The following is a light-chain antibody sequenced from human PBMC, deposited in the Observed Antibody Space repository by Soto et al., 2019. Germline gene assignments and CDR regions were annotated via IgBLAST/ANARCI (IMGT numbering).Light chain of an antibody. Sequence: IVMSQSPDSLAVSLGERATINCKSSQSLLYTSNNKNYLSWFQQKPGQPPKLLIYWASTRESGVPDRFSGSGSGTDFTLTISSLQAEDVAFYYCQQYYTTPLTFGGGTKVDIK. CDR2: WAS. J-gene: IGKJ4*01. CDR3: QQYYTTPLT. CDR1: QSLLYTSNNKNY. V-gene: IGKV4-1*01.